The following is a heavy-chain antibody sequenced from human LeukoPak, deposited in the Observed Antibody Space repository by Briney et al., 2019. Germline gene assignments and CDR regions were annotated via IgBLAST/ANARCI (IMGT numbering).Heavy chain of an antibody. J-gene: IGHJ4*02. D-gene: IGHD2/OR15-2a*01. CDR3: AKVTCSSITCYPRGYFDY. V-gene: IGHV3-23*01. CDR2: ISGSGDST. CDR1: GFTFSNYA. Sequence: GRSLRLSCAASGFTFSNYAMSWVRQAPGKWLEWVSTISGSGDSTCYADSVKGRFTVSRDNSKNTLYLQMNRLRAEDTAVYYCAKVTCSSITCYPRGYFDYWGQGTLVTVSS.